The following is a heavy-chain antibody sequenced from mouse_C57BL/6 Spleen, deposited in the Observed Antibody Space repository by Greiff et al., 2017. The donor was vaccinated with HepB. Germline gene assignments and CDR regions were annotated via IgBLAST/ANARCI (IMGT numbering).Heavy chain of an antibody. D-gene: IGHD1-1*02. CDR2: IITSNGCT. Sequence: QVQLLQPGTELVKPGASVKLSCKASGFTFTSYWMPWVKQSPGQGLEWVGNIITSNGCTNYIENLKGKVTMTVDKSSNTAYMQLSSLTSEDSAVYYCAKGEYGYDAMGYWGQGTSVTVSS. J-gene: IGHJ4*01. CDR3: AKGEYGYDAMGY. CDR1: GFTFTSYW. V-gene: IGHV1-53*01.